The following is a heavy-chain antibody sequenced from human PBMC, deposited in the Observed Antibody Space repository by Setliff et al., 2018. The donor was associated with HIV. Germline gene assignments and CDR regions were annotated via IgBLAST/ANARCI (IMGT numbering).Heavy chain of an antibody. CDR1: GFTFSNAW. CDR2: IKSKTDGGTT. CDR3: TRDKGYAFDI. D-gene: IGHD5-18*01. V-gene: IGHV3-15*01. J-gene: IGHJ3*02. Sequence: GGSLRLSCAASGFTFSNAWMSWVRQAPGKGLEWVGRIKSKTDGGTTDYAAPVKGRFTVSRDDSKSIAYLQINSLKTEDTAVYYCTRDKGYAFDIWGQGTMVTVSS.